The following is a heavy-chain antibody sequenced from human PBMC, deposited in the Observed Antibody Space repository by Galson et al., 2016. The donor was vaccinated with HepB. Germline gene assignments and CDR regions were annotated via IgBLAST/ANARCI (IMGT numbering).Heavy chain of an antibody. D-gene: IGHD6-19*01. CDR3: ARPWLGVKD. CDR1: GYTFSNYG. Sequence: SVKVSCRASGYTFSNYGIHWVRQAPGQRLEWMGWINAGNGNKQYSQKFQGRATITRDTSATTAYMELSSLRSEDTAIYYCARPWLGVKDWGQGTLVTVSS. J-gene: IGHJ1*01. V-gene: IGHV1-3*01. CDR2: INAGNGNK.